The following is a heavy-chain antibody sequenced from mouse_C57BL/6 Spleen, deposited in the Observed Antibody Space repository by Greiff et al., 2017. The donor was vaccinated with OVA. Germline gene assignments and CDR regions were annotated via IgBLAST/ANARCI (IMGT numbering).Heavy chain of an antibody. CDR3: ARSGAYYSNPSYAMDY. J-gene: IGHJ4*01. V-gene: IGHV1-69*01. CDR2: IDPSDSYT. D-gene: IGHD2-5*01. Sequence: QVQLQQPGAELVMPGASVKLSCKASGYTFTSYWMHWVKQRPGQGLEWIGEIDPSDSYTNYNQKFKGKSTLTVDKSSSTAYMQLSSPTSEDSAVYYCARSGAYYSNPSYAMDYWGQGTSVTVSS. CDR1: GYTFTSYW.